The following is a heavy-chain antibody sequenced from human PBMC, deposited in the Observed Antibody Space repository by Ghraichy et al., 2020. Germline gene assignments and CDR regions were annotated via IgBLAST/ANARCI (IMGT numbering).Heavy chain of an antibody. J-gene: IGHJ4*02. CDR2: ISGSGGST. Sequence: GGSLRLSCAASGFTFSSYAMSWVRQAPGKGLEWVSAISGSGGSTYYADSVKGRFTISRDNSKNTLYLQMNSLRAEDTAVYYCAKALGVLWFGEYPYDFDYWGQGTLVTVSS. D-gene: IGHD3-10*01. CDR1: GFTFSSYA. CDR3: AKALGVLWFGEYPYDFDY. V-gene: IGHV3-23*01.